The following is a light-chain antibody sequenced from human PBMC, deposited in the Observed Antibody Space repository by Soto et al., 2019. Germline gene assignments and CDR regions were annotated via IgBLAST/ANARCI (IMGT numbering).Light chain of an antibody. Sequence: EIVLTQSPATLSLSPGERATLSCRASQSVSTYLAWYQQRPGQAPRLLIYDASYRATDIPPRFSGSGSGTDFTLTVSRLEPEDFAVYYCQQYGTSPINFGQGTRLEIK. V-gene: IGKV3-11*01. CDR3: QQYGTSPIN. CDR2: DAS. J-gene: IGKJ5*01. CDR1: QSVSTY.